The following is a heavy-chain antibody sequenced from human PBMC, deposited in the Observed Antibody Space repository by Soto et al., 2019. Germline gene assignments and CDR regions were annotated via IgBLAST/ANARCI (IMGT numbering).Heavy chain of an antibody. V-gene: IGHV3-15*07. CDR1: GFTFSNAW. J-gene: IGHJ4*02. CDR2: IKSKTDGGTT. D-gene: IGHD3-9*01. Sequence: GGSLRLSCAASGFTFSNAWMNWVRQAPGKGLEWVGRIKSKTDGGTTDYAAPVKGRFTISRDDSKNTLYLQMNSLKTEDTAVYYCTTDNTRRYFDWLLPPNDYWGQGTLVTVSS. CDR3: TTDNTRRYFDWLLPPNDY.